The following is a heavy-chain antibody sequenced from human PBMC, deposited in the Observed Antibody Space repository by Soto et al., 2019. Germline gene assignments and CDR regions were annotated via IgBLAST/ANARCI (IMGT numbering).Heavy chain of an antibody. CDR1: GYRFTSYW. D-gene: IGHD3-10*01. J-gene: IGHJ6*02. V-gene: IGHV5-51*01. CDR2: IYPGDSDT. CDR3: AGGGVRGVITRTRDYYGMDV. Sequence: PGESLKISCKGSGYRFTSYWIGWVLQIPWKGLEWMGIIYPGDSDTRYSPSFQGQVTISADKSISTAYLQWSNLKASDTAMYYCAGGGVRGVITRTRDYYGMDVWGQGTTVTVSS.